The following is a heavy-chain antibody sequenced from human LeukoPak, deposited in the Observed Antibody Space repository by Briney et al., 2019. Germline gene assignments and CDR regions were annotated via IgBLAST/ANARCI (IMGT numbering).Heavy chain of an antibody. CDR3: ATYTFGGVIVKAY. CDR2: IIPILGIA. D-gene: IGHD3-16*02. CDR1: GGTFSSYA. J-gene: IGHJ4*02. V-gene: IGHV1-69*04. Sequence: ASVKVSCKASGGTFSSYAISWVRQAPGQGLGWMGRIIPILGIANYAQKFQGRVTITADKSTSTAYMELSSLRSEDTAVYYCATYTFGGVIVKAYWGQGTLVTVSS.